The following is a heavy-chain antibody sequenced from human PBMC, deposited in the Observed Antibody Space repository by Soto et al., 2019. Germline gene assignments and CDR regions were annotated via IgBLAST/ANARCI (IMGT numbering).Heavy chain of an antibody. CDR1: GFPFIAYG. J-gene: IGHJ4*02. V-gene: IGHV3-30*03. CDR2: ISYDGSNK. CDR3: VGGQYYFDY. D-gene: IGHD3-10*01. Sequence: QVQLVESGGGVVQPGGSLRLSCAASGFPFIAYGMHWVREGPGKGLEWVAVISYDGSNKFYADSVKGRFTISRDNSRNTVYLQMNSLRPEDTALYYCVGGQYYFDYRGQGTLVIVSS.